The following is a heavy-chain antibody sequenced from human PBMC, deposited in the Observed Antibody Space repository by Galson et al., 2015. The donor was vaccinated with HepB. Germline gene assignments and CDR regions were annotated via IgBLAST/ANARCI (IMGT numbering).Heavy chain of an antibody. CDR1: GYTFTTFL. D-gene: IGHD3-10*01. CDR3: ARDLDVEGFGDLVS. J-gene: IGHJ5*01. Sequence: SVKVSCKASGYTFTTFLMHWVRQAPGQRLEWMGWINAGNGNTKYSQNFQGRVSISRDTSATTAYMELSSLRSEDTAIYYCARDLDVEGFGDLVSWGQGTLVTVSS. V-gene: IGHV1-3*01. CDR2: INAGNGNT.